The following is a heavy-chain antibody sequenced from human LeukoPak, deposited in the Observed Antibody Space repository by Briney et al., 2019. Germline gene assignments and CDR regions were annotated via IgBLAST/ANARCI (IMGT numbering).Heavy chain of an antibody. CDR3: AMVVSGVWLFDY. J-gene: IGHJ4*02. CDR1: GFAFSQYA. Sequence: PGGSLRLSCAASGFAFSQYAIHWVRQAPGKGLEWVAVISYDGNHKYYADSVKGRFTISSYRDNSTMTLYLQSNSLGAEDTAFYSCAMVVSGVWLFDYWGQGTLVTVSS. D-gene: IGHD2-15*01. CDR2: ISYDGNHK. V-gene: IGHV3-30-3*01.